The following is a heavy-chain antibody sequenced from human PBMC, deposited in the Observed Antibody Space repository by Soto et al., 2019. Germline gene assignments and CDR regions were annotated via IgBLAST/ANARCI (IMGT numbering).Heavy chain of an antibody. CDR1: GGSISSSSYY. CDR2: IYYSGST. J-gene: IGHJ5*02. D-gene: IGHD3-3*01. V-gene: IGHV4-39*01. CDR3: ARQGALRSPSDWFDP. Sequence: QLQLQESGPGLVKPSETLSLTCTVSGGSISSSSYYWGWIRQPPGKGLEWIGSIYYSGSTYYNPSLKSRVTRSVDTSKNQFSLKLSSVTAADTAVYYCARQGALRSPSDWFDPWGQGTLVTVSS.